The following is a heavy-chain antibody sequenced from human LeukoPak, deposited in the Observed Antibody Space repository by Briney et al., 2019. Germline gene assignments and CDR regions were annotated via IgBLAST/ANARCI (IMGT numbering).Heavy chain of an antibody. J-gene: IGHJ3*02. CDR2: ISAYNGNT. CDR1: GYTFTSYG. CDR3: ARVRELLLAFDI. Sequence: ASVKVSCKASGYTFTSYGISWVRQAPGQALEWMGWISAYNGNTNYAQKLQGRVTMTTDTSTSTAYMELRSLRSDDTAVYYCARVRELLLAFDIWGQGTMVTVSS. V-gene: IGHV1-18*01. D-gene: IGHD1-26*01.